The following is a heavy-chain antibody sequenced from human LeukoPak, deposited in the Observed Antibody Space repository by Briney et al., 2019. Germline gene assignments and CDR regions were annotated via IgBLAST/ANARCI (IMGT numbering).Heavy chain of an antibody. V-gene: IGHV3-48*04. CDR1: GFTFSSYS. J-gene: IGHJ4*02. Sequence: GGSLRLSCAASGFTFSSYSMHWVRQAPGKGLEWVSYISSSSSSIYYADSVKGRFTISRDDAKNSLYLQMNSLRAEDTAVYYCARVRDSIFGVVSHEINYWGQGTLVTVSS. D-gene: IGHD3-3*02. CDR3: ARVRDSIFGVVSHEINY. CDR2: ISSSSSSI.